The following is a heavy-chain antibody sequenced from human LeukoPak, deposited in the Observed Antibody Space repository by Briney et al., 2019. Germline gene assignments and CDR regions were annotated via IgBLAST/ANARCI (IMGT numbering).Heavy chain of an antibody. V-gene: IGHV4-34*01. CDR2: INHSGRT. CDR3: ASYGGYSPFDY. CDR1: GFIFSPYA. J-gene: IGHJ4*02. D-gene: IGHD4-23*01. Sequence: GSLRLSCAASGFIFSPYAMSWIRQPPGKGLEWIGEINHSGRTNYNPSLKSRVTISVDTSKKQFSLKLSSVTAADTAVYYCASYGGYSPFDYWGQGTLVTVSS.